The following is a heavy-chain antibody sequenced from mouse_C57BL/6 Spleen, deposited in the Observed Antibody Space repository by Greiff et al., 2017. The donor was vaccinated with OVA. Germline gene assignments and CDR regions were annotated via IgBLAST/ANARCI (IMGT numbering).Heavy chain of an antibody. CDR1: GYTFTSYW. V-gene: IGHV1-50*01. J-gene: IGHJ4*01. CDR2: IDPSDSYT. D-gene: IGHD2-5*01. CDR3: ARADSNYVMDY. Sequence: VQLQQPGAELVKPGASVKLSCKASGYTFTSYWMQWVKQRPGQGLEWIGEIDPSDSYTNYNQKFKGKATLTVDTSSSTAYMQLSSLTSEDSAVYYCARADSNYVMDYWGQGTSVTVSS.